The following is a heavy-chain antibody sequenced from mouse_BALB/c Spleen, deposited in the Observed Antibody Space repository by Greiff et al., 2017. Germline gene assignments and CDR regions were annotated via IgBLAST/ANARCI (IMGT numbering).Heavy chain of an antibody. Sequence: EVKLVESGGGLVKPGGSLKLSCAASGFAFSSYDMSWVRQTPEKRLEWVAYISSGGGSTYYPDTVKGRFTISRDNAKNTLYLQMSSLKSEDTAMYYCARRWDYWGQGTSVTVSS. CDR3: ARRWDY. CDR1: GFAFSSYD. V-gene: IGHV5-12-1*01. J-gene: IGHJ4*01. CDR2: ISSGGGST.